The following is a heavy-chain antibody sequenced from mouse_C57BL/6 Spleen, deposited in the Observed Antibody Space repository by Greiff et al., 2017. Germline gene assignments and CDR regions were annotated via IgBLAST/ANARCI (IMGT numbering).Heavy chain of an antibody. D-gene: IGHD1-1*01. Sequence: EVQLVESGPGMVKPSQSLSLTCTVTGYSITSGYDWHWIRHFPGNKLEWMGYISYSGSTNYNPSLKSRISITHDPSKNHFFLKLNSVTTEDTATYYCARGEGPEDYGSSYGYFDVWGTGTTVTVSS. CDR2: ISYSGST. V-gene: IGHV3-1*01. CDR1: GYSITSGYD. J-gene: IGHJ1*03. CDR3: ARGEGPEDYGSSYGYFDV.